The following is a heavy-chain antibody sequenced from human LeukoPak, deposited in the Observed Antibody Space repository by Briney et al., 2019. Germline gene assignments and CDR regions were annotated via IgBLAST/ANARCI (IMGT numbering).Heavy chain of an antibody. CDR3: ARDVTLIWSGYPVGAIDY. V-gene: IGHV4-39*06. Sequence: SETLSLTCTVSGGSISSSSYYWGWIRQPPGKGPEWIGSIYYSGSTYYNPSLKSLVTISVDTSKNQFTLNLSSVTAVDTAVYYCARDVTLIWSGYPVGAIDYWGQGTLVTVSS. J-gene: IGHJ4*02. CDR2: IYYSGST. CDR1: GGSISSSSYY. D-gene: IGHD3-3*01.